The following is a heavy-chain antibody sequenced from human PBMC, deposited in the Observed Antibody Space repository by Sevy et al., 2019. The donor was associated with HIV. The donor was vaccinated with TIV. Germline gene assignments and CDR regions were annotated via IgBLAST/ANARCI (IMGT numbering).Heavy chain of an antibody. CDR2: IKSKSDSGTV. Sequence: GGSLRLSCTASGFTFSDAWMGWVRQAAGKGLECVGRIKSKSDSGTVEHAAPVKGRFTISGDDSKDKLYLQMYSLKTEDTAVYFCITYPRITTTGTGGCDPWGQGTLVTVSS. V-gene: IGHV3-15*01. CDR3: ITYPRITTTGTGGCDP. CDR1: GFTFSDAW. J-gene: IGHJ5*02. D-gene: IGHD6-13*01.